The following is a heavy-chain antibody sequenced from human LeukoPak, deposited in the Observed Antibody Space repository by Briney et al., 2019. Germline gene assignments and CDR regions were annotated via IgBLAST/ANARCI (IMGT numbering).Heavy chain of an antibody. Sequence: SVKVSCKASGGTFSSYAISWVRQAPGQGLEWMGRIIPILGIANYAQKFQGRVTITADKSTSTAYMELSSLRSEDTAVYYCARDSSSSHLYYYGMDVWGQGTTVTVSS. J-gene: IGHJ6*02. CDR1: GGTFSSYA. CDR3: ARDSSSSHLYYYGMDV. CDR2: IIPILGIA. D-gene: IGHD6-6*01. V-gene: IGHV1-69*04.